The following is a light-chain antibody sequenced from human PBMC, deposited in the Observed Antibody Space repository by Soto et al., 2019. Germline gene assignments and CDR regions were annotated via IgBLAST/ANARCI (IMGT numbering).Light chain of an antibody. CDR3: QSYDSSLSALYV. V-gene: IGLV1-40*01. CDR1: SSNIGAGYD. Sequence: QSVLTHPPSVTGAPGQRDTISCTGSSSNIGAGYDVHWYQQLPGTAPKLLIYGNSNRPSGVPDRFSGSKSGTSASLAITGLQAEDEADYYCQSYDSSLSALYVFGTGTRSPS. J-gene: IGLJ1*01. CDR2: GNS.